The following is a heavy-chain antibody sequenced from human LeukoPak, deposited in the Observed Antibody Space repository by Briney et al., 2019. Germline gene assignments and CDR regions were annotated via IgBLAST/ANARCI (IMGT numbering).Heavy chain of an antibody. D-gene: IGHD3-22*01. Sequence: SETLSLTCTVSGGSISSYYWSWIRQPPGKGLEWIGYIYYSGSTNNNPSLKSRVTISVDTSKNQFSLKLSSVTAADTAVYYCARDRGEYYYDSSGDDAFDIWGQGTMVTVSS. CDR1: GGSISSYY. CDR2: IYYSGST. V-gene: IGHV4-59*01. J-gene: IGHJ3*02. CDR3: ARDRGEYYYDSSGDDAFDI.